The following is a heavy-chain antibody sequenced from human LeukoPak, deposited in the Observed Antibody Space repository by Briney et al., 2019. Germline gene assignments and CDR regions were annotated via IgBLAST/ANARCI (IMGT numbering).Heavy chain of an antibody. CDR3: AKGGLVHRFDP. Sequence: GGSLRLSCAPSGFTFSSYTMSWVRQAPGKGLEWVSGISGSGDNTYYADSVKGRFTISRDNSKNTLYLQMNSLRADDTAVYYCAKGGLVHRFDPWGQGTLVTVSS. CDR2: ISGSGDNT. CDR1: GFTFSSYT. J-gene: IGHJ5*02. V-gene: IGHV3-23*01.